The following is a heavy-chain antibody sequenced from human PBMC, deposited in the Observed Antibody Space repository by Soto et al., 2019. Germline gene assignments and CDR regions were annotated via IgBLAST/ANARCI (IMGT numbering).Heavy chain of an antibody. D-gene: IGHD6-6*01. CDR1: GFTFSNLW. CDR2: IKGDGSVT. Sequence: GGSLKLSSAASGFTFSNLWMSWALKAPGRGLEWVANIKGDGSVTQYVASVEGRFTISRDNAKYSLYLQMNSLRVEDTALYYCVIPTRSVRGMGVWGQGTTVTV. CDR3: VIPTRSVRGMGV. V-gene: IGHV3-7*03. J-gene: IGHJ6*02.